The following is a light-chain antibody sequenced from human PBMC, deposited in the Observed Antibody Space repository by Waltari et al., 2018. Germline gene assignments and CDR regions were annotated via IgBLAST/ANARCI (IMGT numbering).Light chain of an antibody. CDR3: NSRDTSGHHVV. J-gene: IGLJ2*01. V-gene: IGLV3-19*01. CDR2: GRN. Sequence: SFELTQDPAVSVALGQTVTITCRGRTLATFYANWYQQKPGQAPILVFAGRNDRPSGIPDRFSCSNSRNTASLTITGAQAEDEAAYYCNSRDTSGHHVVFGGGTNLTVL. CDR1: TLATFY.